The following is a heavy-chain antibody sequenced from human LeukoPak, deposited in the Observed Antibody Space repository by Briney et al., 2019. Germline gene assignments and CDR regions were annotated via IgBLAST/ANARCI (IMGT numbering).Heavy chain of an antibody. D-gene: IGHD3-10*01. V-gene: IGHV3-23*01. CDR2: ISGSGGST. CDR3: AKDPTGVSPYYYGSGKNWYFDL. Sequence: GGSLRLSCAASGFTFSSYGMSWVRQAPGKGLEWVSGISGSGGSTYYADSVKGRLTISRDNSKNTLYLQMNSLRAEDTAVYYCAKDPTGVSPYYYGSGKNWYFDLWGRGTLVTVSS. J-gene: IGHJ2*01. CDR1: GFTFSSYG.